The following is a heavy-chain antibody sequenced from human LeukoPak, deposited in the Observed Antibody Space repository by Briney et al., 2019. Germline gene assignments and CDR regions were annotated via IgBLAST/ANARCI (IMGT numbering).Heavy chain of an antibody. D-gene: IGHD3-22*01. CDR3: ARGYYYDSSGCYY. Sequence: GESLKISCKGSGYSFSSYWSGWVRQLPGKGLEWMGIIYPGGSNTNYSPYFQGQVTISADKSISPAYLQWSSLKASDTALYYCARGYYYDSSGCYYWGQGTLVTVSS. CDR2: IYPGGSNT. CDR1: GYSFSSYW. J-gene: IGHJ4*02. V-gene: IGHV5-51*03.